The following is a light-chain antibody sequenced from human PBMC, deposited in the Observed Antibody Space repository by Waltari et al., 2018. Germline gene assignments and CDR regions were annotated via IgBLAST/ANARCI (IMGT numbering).Light chain of an antibody. CDR2: FAS. Sequence: EIVLTQSPDFQSVTTKEKVTITCRASQSIGSSLHWYQQKPDQSPKLVIKFASQSFSGVPSRFSGSGSGTDFTLTINSLEAEDAATYYCHQSNSLPYTFGQGTKLEIK. V-gene: IGKV6-21*01. CDR3: HQSNSLPYT. J-gene: IGKJ2*01. CDR1: QSIGSS.